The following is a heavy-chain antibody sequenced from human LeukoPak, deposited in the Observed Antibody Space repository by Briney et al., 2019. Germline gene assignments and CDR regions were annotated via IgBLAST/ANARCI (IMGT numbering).Heavy chain of an antibody. Sequence: GSLRLSCAASGFTVSSNYMSWVRQAPGKGLEWVSVIYSGGSTYYADSVKGGFTISRDNSKNTLYLQMNSLRAEDTAVYYCARDLVGNPIAVAGTDYYYYGMDVWGQGTTVTVSS. CDR1: GFTVSSNY. CDR2: IYSGGST. V-gene: IGHV3-66*01. J-gene: IGHJ6*02. CDR3: ARDLVGNPIAVAGTDYYYYGMDV. D-gene: IGHD6-19*01.